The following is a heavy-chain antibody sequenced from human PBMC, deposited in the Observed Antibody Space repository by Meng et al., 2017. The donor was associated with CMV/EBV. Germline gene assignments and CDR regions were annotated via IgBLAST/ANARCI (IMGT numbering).Heavy chain of an antibody. J-gene: IGHJ5*02. CDR3: ARDQGFDSYCSSTSCYPNWFAP. Sequence: SVKVSCKASGGTFSSYAISWVRQAPGQGLEWMGGIIPIFGTANYAQKFQGRVTITTDESTSTAYMELSSLRSEDTAVYYCARDQGFDSYCSSTSCYPNWFAPWGQGTLVTVSS. CDR1: GGTFSSYA. V-gene: IGHV1-69*05. CDR2: IIPIFGTA. D-gene: IGHD2-2*01.